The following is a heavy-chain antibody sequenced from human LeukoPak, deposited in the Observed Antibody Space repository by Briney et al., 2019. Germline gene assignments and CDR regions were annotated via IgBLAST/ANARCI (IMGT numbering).Heavy chain of an antibody. Sequence: GGCLRLSCSASGFTFVSYGMHWVRQAPGKGLELVAVIWWDGSNKYYGDSVKVRFTISRDNSKNTRYLQMTRLEAEDTAVYYCARDRPMYSTSWYGNDYWGQGTLVTVSS. V-gene: IGHV3-33*01. CDR1: GFTFVSYG. CDR3: ARDRPMYSTSWYGNDY. CDR2: IWWDGSNK. J-gene: IGHJ4*02. D-gene: IGHD6-13*01.